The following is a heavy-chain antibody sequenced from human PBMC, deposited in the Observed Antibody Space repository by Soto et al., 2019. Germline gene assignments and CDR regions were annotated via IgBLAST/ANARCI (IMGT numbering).Heavy chain of an antibody. CDR3: ARGGRSPTVYCGLDV. V-gene: IGHV4-59*02. CDR1: GDSVSSYY. Sequence: QVQLQESGPGLVKPSETLSLTCSVSGDSVSSYYWSWIRQPTGKGLEWIGYVYYDGSTNYNPSLETRATISIDTCKNHVTLKLNSVTAADTAVYHCARGGRSPTVYCGLDVWGQGTTVSVSS. J-gene: IGHJ6*02. CDR2: VYYDGST. D-gene: IGHD1-26*01.